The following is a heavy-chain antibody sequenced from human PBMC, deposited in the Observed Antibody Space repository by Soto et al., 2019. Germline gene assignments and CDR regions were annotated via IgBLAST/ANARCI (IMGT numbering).Heavy chain of an antibody. Sequence: QVQLVESGGGVVQPGRSLRLSCAAYGFTFSSYGMHWVRQAPGKGLEWVAVIWYDGSYKFYADSVKGRFTISRDNSKNTLFLQMNSLRAEDTAVYYCGSSGNYYRLHSFDYWGQGTLVTVSS. CDR1: GFTFSSYG. CDR2: IWYDGSYK. J-gene: IGHJ4*02. CDR3: GSSGNYYRLHSFDY. D-gene: IGHD3-10*01. V-gene: IGHV3-33*01.